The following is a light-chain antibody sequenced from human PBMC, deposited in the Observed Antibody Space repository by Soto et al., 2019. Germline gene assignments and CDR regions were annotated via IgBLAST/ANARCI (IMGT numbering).Light chain of an antibody. CDR3: QAYDNAPYT. Sequence: IQMTQSPSSLSASVGDRVTITCRASQGINSFLAWYQQKPGKVPKLMIYAASTLQSGVPSRFGGSGSGTDFTLTISSLQPEDVATDYCQAYDNAPYTFGQGTKLEIK. J-gene: IGKJ2*01. V-gene: IGKV1-27*01. CDR1: QGINSF. CDR2: AAS.